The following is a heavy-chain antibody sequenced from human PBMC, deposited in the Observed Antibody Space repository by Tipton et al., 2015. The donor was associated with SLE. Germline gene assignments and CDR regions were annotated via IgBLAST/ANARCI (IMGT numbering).Heavy chain of an antibody. V-gene: IGHV3-49*04. CDR3: AKGVYSCSD. Sequence: SLRLSCAASGFTFNNYAMSWVRQAPGKGLEWVGFIRSKAYGGTTEYAASVQGRFTISRDDSKSIAYLQMNSLRAEDTAVYYCAKGVYSCSDWGQGTLVTVSS. J-gene: IGHJ4*02. D-gene: IGHD6-13*01. CDR1: GFTFNNYA. CDR2: IRSKAYGGTT.